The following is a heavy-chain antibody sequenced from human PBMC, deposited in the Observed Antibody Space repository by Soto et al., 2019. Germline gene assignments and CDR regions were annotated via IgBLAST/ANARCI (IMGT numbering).Heavy chain of an antibody. V-gene: IGHV4-59*08. Sequence: SETLSLTCSDSGGSISSHNWGWIRLPPGKGLEWIGYIYYSGSTNYNPSLKSRVTISVDTSKNQFSLKLSSVTAADTAVYYCATVVTMVRGLFDYWGQGTLVTVSS. CDR2: IYYSGST. CDR1: GGSISSHN. J-gene: IGHJ4*02. D-gene: IGHD3-10*01. CDR3: ATVVTMVRGLFDY.